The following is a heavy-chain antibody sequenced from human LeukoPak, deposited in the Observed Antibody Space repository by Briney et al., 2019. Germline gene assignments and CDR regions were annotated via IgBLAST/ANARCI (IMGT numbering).Heavy chain of an antibody. CDR1: GGTFSSYA. J-gene: IGHJ1*01. CDR2: FIPIFGTA. CDR3: ATVAGVYSRTWFEYFQH. Sequence: ASVKVSCKASGGTFSSYAFSWVRQAPGQGLEWMGGFIPIFGTANYAQNFQGRVTITADESTTTAYMELSSLRSEDTAIYYCATVAGVYSRTWFEYFQHWGQGTLVTVSS. V-gene: IGHV1-69*13. D-gene: IGHD6-13*01.